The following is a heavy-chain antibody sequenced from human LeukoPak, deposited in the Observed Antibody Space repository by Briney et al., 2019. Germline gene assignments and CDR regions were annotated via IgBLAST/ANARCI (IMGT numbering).Heavy chain of an antibody. Sequence: SQTLSLTCTVSGGSISSGSYYWSWIRQPAGTGLEWIGRIYTSGSTNYNPSLKSRVTISVDTSKNQFSLKLSSVTAADTAVYYCAREGGNAFDIWGQGTMVTVSS. CDR1: GGSISSGSYY. CDR3: AREGGNAFDI. J-gene: IGHJ3*02. D-gene: IGHD1-26*01. V-gene: IGHV4-61*02. CDR2: IYTSGST.